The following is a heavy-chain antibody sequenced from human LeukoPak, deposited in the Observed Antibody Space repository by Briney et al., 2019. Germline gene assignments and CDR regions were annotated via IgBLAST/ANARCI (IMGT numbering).Heavy chain of an antibody. Sequence: SETLSLTCAVYGGSFSGYYWSWIRQPPGKGLEWIGEINHSGSTNYNPSLKSRVTISVDTSKNQFSLKLSSVTAADTAVYYCARDFDYSSGWYVYWGQGTLVTVSS. CDR2: INHSGST. CDR3: ARDFDYSSGWYVY. J-gene: IGHJ4*02. V-gene: IGHV4-34*01. CDR1: GGSFSGYY. D-gene: IGHD6-19*01.